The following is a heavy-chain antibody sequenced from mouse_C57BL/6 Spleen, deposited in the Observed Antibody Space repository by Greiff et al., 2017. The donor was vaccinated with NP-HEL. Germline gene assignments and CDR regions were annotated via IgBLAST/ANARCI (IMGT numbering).Heavy chain of an antibody. V-gene: IGHV1-54*01. J-gene: IGHJ2*01. CDR2: INPGSGGT. CDR1: GYAFTNYL. D-gene: IGHD2-3*01. CDR3: ARSPDGYYLDY. Sequence: QVQLQQSGAELVRPGTSVKVSCKASGYAFTNYLIEWVKQRPGQGLEWIGVINPGSGGTNYNEKFKGKATLTADKSSSTAYMQLSSLTSEDSAVYFCARSPDGYYLDYWGQGTTLTVSS.